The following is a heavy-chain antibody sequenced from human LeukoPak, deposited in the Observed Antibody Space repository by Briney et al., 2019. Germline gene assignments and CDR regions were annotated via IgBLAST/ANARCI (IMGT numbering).Heavy chain of an antibody. V-gene: IGHV3-48*03. D-gene: IGHD4-17*01. CDR2: ISSSGSTI. CDR1: GFTFSSYE. Sequence: PGGSLRLSCVSSGFTFSSYEMNWVRQAPGKGLGWVSYISSSGSTIHYADSVKGRFTISRDNAKNSLFLQISSLRAEDTAVYYCVTAPMSTPTPPSWGQGTLVTVSS. J-gene: IGHJ5*02. CDR3: VTAPMSTPTPPS.